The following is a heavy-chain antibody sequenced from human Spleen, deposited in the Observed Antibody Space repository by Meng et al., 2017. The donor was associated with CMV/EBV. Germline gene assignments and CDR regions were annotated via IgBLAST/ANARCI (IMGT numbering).Heavy chain of an antibody. J-gene: IGHJ4*02. D-gene: IGHD3-22*01. CDR2: ISGSGGST. CDR3: ARDGGYYYDSSGVPLGYFDY. V-gene: IGHV3-23*01. Sequence: GGSLRLSCAASGFTFSNYAMSWVRRPPGKGLEWVSAISGSGGSTYSADSVKGRFTISRDNSKNTLYLQMNSLRAEDTAVYYCARDGGYYYDSSGVPLGYFDYWGQGTLVTVSS. CDR1: GFTFSNYA.